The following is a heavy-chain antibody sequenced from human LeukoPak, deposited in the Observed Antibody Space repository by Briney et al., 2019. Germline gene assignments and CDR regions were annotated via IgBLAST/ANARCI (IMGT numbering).Heavy chain of an antibody. CDR3: AREITTATFGY. D-gene: IGHD3-22*01. CDR1: GGSISSYY. V-gene: IGHV4-59*01. CDR2: IYYSGST. Sequence: PSETLSLTCTVSGGSISSYYWSWIRQPPGKGLEWIGYIYYSGSTNYNPSLKSRVTISVDTSKNQFSLKLSSVTAADTAVYYCAREITTATFGYWGQGTLVTVSS. J-gene: IGHJ4*02.